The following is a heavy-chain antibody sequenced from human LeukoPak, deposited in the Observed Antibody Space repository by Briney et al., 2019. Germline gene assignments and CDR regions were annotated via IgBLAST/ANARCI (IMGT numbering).Heavy chain of an antibody. J-gene: IGHJ4*02. V-gene: IGHV4-59*01. CDR2: FSYSGST. CDR1: GGSISTYY. D-gene: IGHD6-6*01. CDR3: ARTYSSSLVFDY. Sequence: SETLSLTCTVPGGSISTYYWNWIRQPPGKGLEWIGYFSYSGSTNHNPSLKGRVTISGDTSKNQFSLKLSSVTAADTAFYYCARTYSSSLVFDYWGQGTLVTVSS.